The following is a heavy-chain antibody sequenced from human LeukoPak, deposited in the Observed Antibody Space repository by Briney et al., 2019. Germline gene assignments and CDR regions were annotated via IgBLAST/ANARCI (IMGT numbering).Heavy chain of an antibody. V-gene: IGHV4-61*01. CDR2: IYYSGSI. Sequence: PSETLSLTCTVSGGSVSSGSYYWSWIRQPPGKGLEWIGYIYYSGSINYNPSLKSRVTISVDTSKNQFSLKLSSVTAADTAVYYCARALQQQLTSRYYYYYGMDVWGQGTTVTVSS. J-gene: IGHJ6*02. CDR1: GGSVSSGSYY. D-gene: IGHD6-13*01. CDR3: ARALQQQLTSRYYYYYGMDV.